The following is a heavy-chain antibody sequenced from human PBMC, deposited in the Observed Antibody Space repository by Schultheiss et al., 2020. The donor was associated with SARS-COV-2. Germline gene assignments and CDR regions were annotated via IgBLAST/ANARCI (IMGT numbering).Heavy chain of an antibody. J-gene: IGHJ5*02. Sequence: ASVKVSCKASGYTFTSYGISWVRQAPGQGHEWMGWINPNSGGTNYAQKFQGRVTMTRDTSISTAYMELSRLRSDDTAVYYCARASPRYCSSTSCYGNWFDPWGQGTLVTVSS. CDR3: ARASPRYCSSTSCYGNWFDP. CDR1: GYTFTSYG. D-gene: IGHD2-2*01. V-gene: IGHV1-2*02. CDR2: INPNSGGT.